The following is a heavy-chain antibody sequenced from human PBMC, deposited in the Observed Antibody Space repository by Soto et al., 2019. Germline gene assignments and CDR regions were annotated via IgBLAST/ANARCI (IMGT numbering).Heavy chain of an antibody. J-gene: IGHJ4*02. CDR2: ISGSGGST. V-gene: IGHV3-23*01. CDR3: AMYSSGWYSPDPDY. Sequence: PGGSLRLSCAASGFTFSSYAMSWVRQAPGKGLEWVSAISGSGGSTYYADSVKGRFTISRDNSKNTLYLQMNSLRAGDTAVYYCAMYSSGWYSPDPDYWGQGTLVTVSS. D-gene: IGHD6-19*01. CDR1: GFTFSSYA.